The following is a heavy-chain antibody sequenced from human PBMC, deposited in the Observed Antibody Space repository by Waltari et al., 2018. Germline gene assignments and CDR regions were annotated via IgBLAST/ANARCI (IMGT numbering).Heavy chain of an antibody. CDR3: ARALREGSSWYGDY. Sequence: QVQLQQWGAGLLKPSETLSLTCAVYGGSFSGYYWSWIRQPPGKGLEWIGEINHSGSTNYNPSLKSRGTISVDTSKNQFSLKLSSVTAADTAVYYCARALREGSSWYGDYWGQGTLVTVSS. V-gene: IGHV4-34*01. J-gene: IGHJ4*02. CDR1: GGSFSGYY. CDR2: INHSGST. D-gene: IGHD6-13*01.